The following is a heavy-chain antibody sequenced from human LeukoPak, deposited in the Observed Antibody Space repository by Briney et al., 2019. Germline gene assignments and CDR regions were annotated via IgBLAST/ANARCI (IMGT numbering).Heavy chain of an antibody. V-gene: IGHV1-2*02. Sequence: ASVKVSCKASGYTFTGYYMHWVRQAPGQGLEWMGWINPNSGGTNYAQKFQGRVTMTRDTSMSTADMELRSLRSDDTAVYYCARVGCSGGSCYSSADFWGQGTLVTVSP. CDR2: INPNSGGT. D-gene: IGHD2-15*01. J-gene: IGHJ4*02. CDR1: GYTFTGYY. CDR3: ARVGCSGGSCYSSADF.